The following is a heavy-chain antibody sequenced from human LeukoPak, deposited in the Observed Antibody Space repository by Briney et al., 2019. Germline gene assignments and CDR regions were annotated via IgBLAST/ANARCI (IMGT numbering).Heavy chain of an antibody. CDR2: IKQDRSEK. Sequence: GGSLRLSCAASGFTFSSYWMNWVRQAPGKGLEWVANIKQDRSEKYYVDSVKGRFTISRDNAKNSLYLQINSLRAEDTAVYYCAYCSSTSCYGGGDYYFDYWGQGTLVTVSS. CDR1: GFTFSSYW. CDR3: AYCSSTSCYGGGDYYFDY. J-gene: IGHJ4*02. V-gene: IGHV3-7*01. D-gene: IGHD2-2*01.